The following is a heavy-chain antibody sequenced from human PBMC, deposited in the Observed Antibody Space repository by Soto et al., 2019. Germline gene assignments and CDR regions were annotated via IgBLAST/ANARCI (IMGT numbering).Heavy chain of an antibody. CDR1: GFTFSSYA. Sequence: GGSLRLSCAASGFTFSSYAMSWVRQAPGKGLEWVSAISGSGGSTYYADSVKGRFTISRDNSKNTLYLQMNSLRAEDTAVYYCAKVPNPYGDYDPGFDYWGQGTLVTVSS. V-gene: IGHV3-23*01. D-gene: IGHD4-17*01. CDR2: ISGSGGST. CDR3: AKVPNPYGDYDPGFDY. J-gene: IGHJ4*02.